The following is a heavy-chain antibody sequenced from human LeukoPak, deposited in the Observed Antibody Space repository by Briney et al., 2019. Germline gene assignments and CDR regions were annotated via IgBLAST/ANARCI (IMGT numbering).Heavy chain of an antibody. CDR3: GRHLSGSYPPGGFDY. Sequence: SETLSLTCTVSGGSISRSTYYWGWIRQPPGKGLEWIGSIFYSGNTYYNPSLKSRLAISVGTSKNQFSLKPNSMTAADTAVYYCGRHLSGSYPPGGFDYWGQGTLVTVSS. J-gene: IGHJ4*02. V-gene: IGHV4-39*01. D-gene: IGHD1-26*01. CDR1: GGSISRSTYY. CDR2: IFYSGNT.